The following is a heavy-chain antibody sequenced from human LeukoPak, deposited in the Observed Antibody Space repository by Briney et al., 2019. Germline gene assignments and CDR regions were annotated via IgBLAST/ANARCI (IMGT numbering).Heavy chain of an antibody. CDR2: IYQSGSA. V-gene: IGHV4-30-2*01. CDR3: ATHGGPVGYLDH. J-gene: IGHJ4*02. CDR1: GGSINSGAYS. D-gene: IGHD4-23*01. Sequence: SQTLSLTCAVSGGSINSGAYSWSWIPHPPGKDLQWIGYIYQSGSAYYNPSLDSRLTISLDSANNQYSLKLTSVTAAATALYYCATHGGPVGYLDHWGKEILVRVSS.